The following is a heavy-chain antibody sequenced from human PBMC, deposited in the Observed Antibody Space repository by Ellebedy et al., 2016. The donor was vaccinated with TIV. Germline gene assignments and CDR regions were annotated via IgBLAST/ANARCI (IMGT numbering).Heavy chain of an antibody. D-gene: IGHD1-1*01. V-gene: IGHV7-4-1*02. CDR1: GYTFTAYP. CDR2: INTNTGSP. CDR3: ARDSRYNWNDWDYYHMDV. J-gene: IGHJ6*03. Sequence: ASVKVSCKASGYTFTAYPMNWVRQAPGQGLEWLGWINTNTGSPTYSQGFRGQFVFSLDTSVSTAYLEISGLRAEDTAVYYCARDSRYNWNDWDYYHMDVWGRGTTVTVSS.